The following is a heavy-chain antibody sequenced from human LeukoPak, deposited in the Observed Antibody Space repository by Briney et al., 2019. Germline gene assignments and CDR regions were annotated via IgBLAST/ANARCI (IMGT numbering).Heavy chain of an antibody. D-gene: IGHD1-1*01. V-gene: IGHV3-30-3*01. CDR3: ARASGTDRNSDFYNMDV. CDR2: ISYDGSKK. CDR1: GFTFDRYA. J-gene: IGHJ6*03. Sequence: GTSLRLSCAGSGFTFDRYAMHWVRQAPGRGLEWLSIISYDGSKKYDADSVKGRFSVSRNNSKHTLYLQLHSLRSDDTAVYFCARASGTDRNSDFYNMDVWGKGTTVTVSS.